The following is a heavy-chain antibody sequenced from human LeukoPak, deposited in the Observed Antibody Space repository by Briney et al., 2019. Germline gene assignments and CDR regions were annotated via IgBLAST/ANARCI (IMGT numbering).Heavy chain of an antibody. V-gene: IGHV4-30-4*08. J-gene: IGHJ3*02. Sequence: SETLSLTCTVSGGSISSGDYYWSWIRQPPGKGPEWIGYIYYSGSTYYDPSLKSRVTISVDTSKNQFSLKLSSVTAADTAVYYCARGRDYGDALGAFDIWGQGTMVTVSS. CDR2: IYYSGST. D-gene: IGHD4-17*01. CDR3: ARGRDYGDALGAFDI. CDR1: GGSISSGDYY.